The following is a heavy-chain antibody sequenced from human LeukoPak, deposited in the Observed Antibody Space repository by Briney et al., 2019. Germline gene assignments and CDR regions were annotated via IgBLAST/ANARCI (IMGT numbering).Heavy chain of an antibody. V-gene: IGHV3-23*01. CDR1: GFTFSSYA. J-gene: IGHJ4*02. Sequence: GGSLRLSCAASGFTFSSYAMSWVRQASGKGLEGVSAISGSGGGTYYADSVKGRFTISRDNSKNTLYLQMNSLRAEDTAVYYCAKDGSYDILTGYYLADYWGQGTLVTVSS. CDR2: ISGSGGGT. CDR3: AKDGSYDILTGYYLADY. D-gene: IGHD3-9*01.